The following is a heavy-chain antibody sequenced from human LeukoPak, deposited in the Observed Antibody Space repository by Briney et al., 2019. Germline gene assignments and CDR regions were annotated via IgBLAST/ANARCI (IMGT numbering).Heavy chain of an antibody. CDR2: IWYDGSNK. CDR3: VRDRAPWGGALGGAKGMDV. D-gene: IGHD3-10*01. CDR1: GFTFSSYG. V-gene: IGHV3-33*01. Sequence: GGSLRLSCAASGFTFSSYGMHWVRQAPGKGLEWVAVIWYDGSNKYYADSVKGRFTISRDNSKNTLDLQMNSLRVEDTAVYYCVRDRAPWGGALGGAKGMDVWGEGTTVTVSS. J-gene: IGHJ6*04.